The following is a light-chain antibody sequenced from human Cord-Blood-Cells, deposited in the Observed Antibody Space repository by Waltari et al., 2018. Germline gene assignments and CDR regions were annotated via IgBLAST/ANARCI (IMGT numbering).Light chain of an antibody. Sequence: QSVLTQPPSVSGAPGQRATIPCPGSSSNIGAGHDVHWYQQLPGTAPKLLIYGNSNRPSGVPDRFSGSKSGTSASLAITGLQAEDEADYYCQSYDSSLSGSVFGGGTKLTVL. CDR3: QSYDSSLSGSV. CDR1: SSNIGAGHD. CDR2: GNS. V-gene: IGLV1-40*01. J-gene: IGLJ2*01.